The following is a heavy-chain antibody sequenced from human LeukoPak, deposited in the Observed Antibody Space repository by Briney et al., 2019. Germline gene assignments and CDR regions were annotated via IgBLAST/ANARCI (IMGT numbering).Heavy chain of an antibody. V-gene: IGHV4-59*08. J-gene: IGHJ4*02. Sequence: SETLSLTCTVSGGTISSYYWSWIRQPPGKGLEWIGYIYYSGSTSYNPSLKSRVTISVDTSKNQFSLKLSSVTAADTAVYYCARVGVATANYYFDYWGQGTLVTVSS. CDR2: IYYSGST. CDR3: ARVGVATANYYFDY. D-gene: IGHD5-12*01. CDR1: GGTISSYY.